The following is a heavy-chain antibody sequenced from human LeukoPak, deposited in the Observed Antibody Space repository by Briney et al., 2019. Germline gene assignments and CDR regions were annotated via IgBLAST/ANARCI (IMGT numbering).Heavy chain of an antibody. V-gene: IGHV4-4*07. D-gene: IGHD2-15*01. CDR1: GGSISSYY. CDR2: IYTSGST. Sequence: PSETLSLTCTVSGGSISSYYWSWIRQPAGKGLEWIGRIYTSGSTNYNPSLKSRVTISVDTSKNQFSLKLSSVTAADTAVYYCARHLVVAATEDAFDIWGQGTMVTVSS. J-gene: IGHJ3*02. CDR3: ARHLVVAATEDAFDI.